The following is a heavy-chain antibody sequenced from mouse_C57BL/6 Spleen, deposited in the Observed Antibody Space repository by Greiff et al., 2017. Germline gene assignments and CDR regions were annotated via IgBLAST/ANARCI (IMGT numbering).Heavy chain of an antibody. V-gene: IGHV1-26*01. CDR3: ARRDYGSEGFAY. Sequence: EVQLQQSGPELVKPGASVKISCKASGYTFTDYYMNWVKQSHGKSLEWIGDINPNNGGTSYNQKFKGKATLTVDKSSSTAYMELRSLTSEDSAVYYCARRDYGSEGFAYWGQGTLVTVSA. CDR2: INPNNGGT. J-gene: IGHJ3*01. CDR1: GYTFTDYY. D-gene: IGHD1-1*01.